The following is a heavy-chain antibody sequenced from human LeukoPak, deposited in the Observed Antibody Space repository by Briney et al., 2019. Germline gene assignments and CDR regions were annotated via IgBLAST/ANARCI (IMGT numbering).Heavy chain of an antibody. J-gene: IGHJ6*04. CDR2: IYSGGST. Sequence: GGSLRLSCAASGFTVSSNYMSWVRQAPGKGLEWVSVIYSGGSTYYADSVKGRFTISRDNSKNTLYLQMNSLRAEDTAVYYCARDYFDWLGRDVWGKGPTVTVSS. V-gene: IGHV3-53*01. CDR1: GFTVSSNY. D-gene: IGHD3-9*01. CDR3: ARDYFDWLGRDV.